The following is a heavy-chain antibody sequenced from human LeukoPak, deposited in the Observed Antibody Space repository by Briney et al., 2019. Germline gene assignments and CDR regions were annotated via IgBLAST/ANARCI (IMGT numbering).Heavy chain of an antibody. CDR3: ARDPYSSSWYSH. CDR1: GFTFSTYG. J-gene: IGHJ6*04. V-gene: IGHV3-30*02. Sequence: GGSLRLSCTASGFTFSTYGFHWVRQAPGKGLEWVAFIRYGGSDQKYADSVKGRFAISRDNSKNTLYLQMNSLRAEDTAVYYCARDPYSSSWYSHWGKGTTVTISS. D-gene: IGHD6-13*01. CDR2: IRYGGSDQ.